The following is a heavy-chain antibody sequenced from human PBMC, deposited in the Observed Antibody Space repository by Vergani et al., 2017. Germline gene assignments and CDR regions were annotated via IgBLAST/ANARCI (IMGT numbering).Heavy chain of an antibody. Sequence: QVQLQESGPGLVKPSETLSLTCTVSGGSISSYYWNWIRQPPGKGLEWIGYIYYSGSTNSNPSLKSRVTISVDTSKNQFSLKLRSVTAADTAVYYCATDRYSGSYSAGAFDIWCQETMVAVAS. D-gene: IGHD1-26*01. CDR2: IYYSGST. J-gene: IGHJ3*02. CDR3: ATDRYSGSYSAGAFDI. CDR1: GGSISSYY. V-gene: IGHV4-59*01.